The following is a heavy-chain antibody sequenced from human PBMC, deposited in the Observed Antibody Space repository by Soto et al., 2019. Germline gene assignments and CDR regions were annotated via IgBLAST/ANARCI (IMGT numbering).Heavy chain of an antibody. D-gene: IGHD2-8*02. CDR2: INHSGST. CDR3: ARDKITGLFDY. CDR1: GGSLSSYY. V-gene: IGHV4-34*01. J-gene: IGHJ4*02. Sequence: SETLSLTCTVSGGSLSSYYWSWIRQPPGTGLEWIGEINHSGSTNYNPSLKSRVTISVDTSKNQFSLKLTSVTAADTAVYYCARDKITGLFDYWGQGTLVTVSS.